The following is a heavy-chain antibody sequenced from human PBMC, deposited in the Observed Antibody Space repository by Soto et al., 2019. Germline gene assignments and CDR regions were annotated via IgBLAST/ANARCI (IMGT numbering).Heavy chain of an antibody. Sequence: PSQTLSLTCVISGDSVSSNSAARNWIRQSPSRGLEWLGRTYYRSRWYNDYAVSVRSRITVNADTSKNQFSLHLNSVTPEDTAVYYCAGTSSLPSYYMDVWDQRTTVTVSS. D-gene: IGHD1-7*01. CDR1: GDSVSSNSAA. CDR3: AGTSSLPSYYMDV. CDR2: TYYRSRWYN. V-gene: IGHV6-1*01. J-gene: IGHJ6*03.